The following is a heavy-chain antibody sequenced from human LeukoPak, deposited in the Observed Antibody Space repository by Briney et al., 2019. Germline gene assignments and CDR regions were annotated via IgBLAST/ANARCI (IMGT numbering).Heavy chain of an antibody. V-gene: IGHV1-69*13. CDR3: ARDPSMYSSSWYYFDY. Sequence: SVKVSCKASGGTFSSYAISWVRQAPGQGLEWMGGIIPIFGTANYAQKFQGRVTITADESTSTAYMELSSLRSEDTAVYYCARDPSMYSSSWYYFDYWGQGTLVTVSS. J-gene: IGHJ4*02. CDR2: IIPIFGTA. D-gene: IGHD6-13*01. CDR1: GGTFSSYA.